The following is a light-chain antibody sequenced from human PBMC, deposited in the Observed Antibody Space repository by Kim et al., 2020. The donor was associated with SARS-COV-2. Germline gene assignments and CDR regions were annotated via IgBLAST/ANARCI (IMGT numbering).Light chain of an antibody. CDR2: GAS. CDR1: QNIRSY. V-gene: IGKV1-39*01. CDR3: QQSYSIPHT. Sequence: DIQMTQSPSSLSTSVGDRVTITCRASQNIRSYLNWYQQKPGKAPNLLIYGASSLQSGVPSRFSGSGSGTDFTLTISSLQPEDFATYYCQQSYSIPHTFGQGIKLEIK. J-gene: IGKJ2*01.